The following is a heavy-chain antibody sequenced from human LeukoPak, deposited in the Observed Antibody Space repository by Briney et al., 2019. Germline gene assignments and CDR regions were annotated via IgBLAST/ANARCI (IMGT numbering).Heavy chain of an antibody. Sequence: SETLSLTCTVSGGSISSSSYYWGWIRPPPGKGLEWIGSIYYSGSTYYNPSLKSRVTISVDTSKNQFSLKLSSVTSADTAVYYCARHRGVYSSGWYSDFDYWGQGTLVTVSS. CDR3: ARHRGVYSSGWYSDFDY. D-gene: IGHD6-19*01. V-gene: IGHV4-39*01. CDR1: GGSISSSSYY. CDR2: IYYSGST. J-gene: IGHJ4*02.